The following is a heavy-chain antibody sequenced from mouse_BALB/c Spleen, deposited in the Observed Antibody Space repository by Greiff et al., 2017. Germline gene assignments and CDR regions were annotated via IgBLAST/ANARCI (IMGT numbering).Heavy chain of an antibody. CDR3: ATITTVVARRSYWYFDV. Sequence: EVQLQQSGPELVKPGASVKIPCKASGYTFTDYNMDWVKQSHGKSLEWIGDINPNNGGTIYNQKFKGKATLTVDKSSSTAYMELRSLTSEDTAVYYCATITTVVARRSYWYFDVWGAGTTVTVSS. D-gene: IGHD1-1*01. CDR1: GYTFTDYN. J-gene: IGHJ1*01. CDR2: INPNNGGT. V-gene: IGHV1-18*01.